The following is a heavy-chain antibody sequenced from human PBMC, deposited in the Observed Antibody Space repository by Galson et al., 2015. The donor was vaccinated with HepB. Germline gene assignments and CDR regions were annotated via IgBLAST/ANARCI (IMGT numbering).Heavy chain of an antibody. CDR1: GFNFRSYY. J-gene: IGHJ4*02. Sequence: SLRLSCAASGFNFRSYYMHWVRQAPGKGLEWVAVLSHDGNYKFYADSVNGRFTFSRHNSKNSLYLQMDSLRPEDTAVYYCAKASNTYYDFWSGHYDSWGQGTLVTVSS. D-gene: IGHD3-3*01. V-gene: IGHV3-30*18. CDR3: AKASNTYYDFWSGHYDS. CDR2: LSHDGNYK.